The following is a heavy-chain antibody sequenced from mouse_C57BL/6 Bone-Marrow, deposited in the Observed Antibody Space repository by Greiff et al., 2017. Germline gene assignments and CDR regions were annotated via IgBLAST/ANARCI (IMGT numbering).Heavy chain of an antibody. CDR3: AYGYDRGYYAMDY. CDR1: GYTFTSYW. D-gene: IGHD2-2*01. Sequence: QVQLQQPGAELVMPGASVKLSCKASGYTFTSYWMHWVKQRPGQGLDWIGEIDPSDSYTNYNQKFKGKSTLTVDKSSSTAYMQLSSLTSEDSAVYYCAYGYDRGYYAMDYWGQGTSVTVSS. J-gene: IGHJ4*01. V-gene: IGHV1-69*01. CDR2: IDPSDSYT.